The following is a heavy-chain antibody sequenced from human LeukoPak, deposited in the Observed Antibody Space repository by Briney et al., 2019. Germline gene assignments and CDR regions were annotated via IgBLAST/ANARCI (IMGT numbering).Heavy chain of an antibody. CDR3: ARRGGWVVTGTYYYYYGMDV. J-gene: IGHJ6*02. V-gene: IGHV4-34*01. D-gene: IGHD1-20*01. CDR2: INHSGST. Sequence: SETLSLTCAVYGGSFSGYYWSWIRQPPGKGLEWIGEINHSGSTNYNPSLKSRVTISVDTSKNQFSLKLSSVTAADTAVYYCARRGGWVVTGTYYYYYGMDVWGQGTTVTVSS. CDR1: GGSFSGYY.